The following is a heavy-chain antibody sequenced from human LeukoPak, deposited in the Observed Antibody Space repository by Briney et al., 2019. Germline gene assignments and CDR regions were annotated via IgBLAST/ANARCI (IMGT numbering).Heavy chain of an antibody. V-gene: IGHV4-59*01. J-gene: IGHJ3*02. D-gene: IGHD3-22*01. CDR2: IYYSGST. CDR3: ARGINYYDSSGYYYQGAFDI. Sequence: TTSETLSLTCTVSGGSISSYYWSWIRQRPGKGLEWIGYIYYSGSTNYNPSLKSRVTISVDTSKNQFSLKLSSVTAADTAVYYCARGINYYDSSGYYYQGAFDIWGQGTMVTVSS. CDR1: GGSISSYY.